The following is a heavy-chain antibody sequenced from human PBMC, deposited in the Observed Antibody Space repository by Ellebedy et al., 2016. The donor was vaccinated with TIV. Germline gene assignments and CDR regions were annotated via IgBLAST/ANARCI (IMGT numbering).Heavy chain of an antibody. J-gene: IGHJ4*02. D-gene: IGHD6-19*01. CDR2: ISYDGNYE. CDR1: GFTFSRNG. Sequence: GESLKISCAASGFTFSRNGMFWVRQAPGKGLEWVAVISYDGNYENYAYSVKGRFTISRDNSKTTLYLQMNSLRAEDTAVNYCAKEGGVAGQIDDWGQGTLVTVSS. CDR3: AKEGGVAGQIDD. V-gene: IGHV3-30*18.